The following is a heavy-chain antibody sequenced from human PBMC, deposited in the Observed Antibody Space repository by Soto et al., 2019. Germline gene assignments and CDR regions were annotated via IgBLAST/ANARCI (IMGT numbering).Heavy chain of an antibody. Sequence: GGALRLSCAASGFTFINAWMNWVRQAPWKGLEWVGRIKSKTDGGTTDYAAPVKGRFTISRDDSKNTLYLQMNSLKTEGTAVYYCTTDPVTMIVVVPSSGWGQGTLVTVSS. CDR1: GFTFINAW. D-gene: IGHD3-22*01. J-gene: IGHJ4*02. CDR3: TTDPVTMIVVVPSSG. V-gene: IGHV3-15*07. CDR2: IKSKTDGGTT.